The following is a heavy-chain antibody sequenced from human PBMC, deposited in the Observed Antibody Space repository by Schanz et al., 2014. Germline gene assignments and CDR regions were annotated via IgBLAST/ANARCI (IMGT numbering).Heavy chain of an antibody. J-gene: IGHJ5*02. CDR1: GGSISSDPYY. D-gene: IGHD2-2*01. CDR2: SVSSGNT. V-gene: IGHV4-39*02. Sequence: QLQLQESGPGLVKPSETLSLTCTVSGGSISSDPYYWGWIRQPPGKGLEWIGTSVSSGNTHSNPSRDSRVTISVDASKNHFPLSLTSVAAADTAVYYCARGQDHAKTGDLWGRGTLVTISS. CDR3: ARGQDHAKTGDL.